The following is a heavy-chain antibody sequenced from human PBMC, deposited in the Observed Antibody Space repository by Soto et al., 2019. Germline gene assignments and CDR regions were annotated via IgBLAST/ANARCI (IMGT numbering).Heavy chain of an antibody. Sequence: QVQLVESGGGVVQPGRSLRLSCAASGFTFSNYGMHWVRQAPGKGLEWVAVISLDGSNKYYSDSVKGRFTISRDNSKNTLYLQRNSLRPEDTAVYYCAKLMEPFDYWGQGTLVTVSS. CDR1: GFTFSNYG. CDR2: ISLDGSNK. D-gene: IGHD1-26*01. CDR3: AKLMEPFDY. J-gene: IGHJ4*02. V-gene: IGHV3-30*18.